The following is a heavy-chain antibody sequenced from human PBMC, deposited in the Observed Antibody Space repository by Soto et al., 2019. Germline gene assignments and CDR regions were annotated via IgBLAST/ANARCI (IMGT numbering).Heavy chain of an antibody. V-gene: IGHV4-31*03. CDR2: LYYSGST. J-gene: IGHJ4*02. D-gene: IGHD6-13*01. Sequence: PPETLSLTCTVSGGSISSGGYYWSWIRQHPGKGLEWIVYLYYSGSTYYNPSLTSRVTISVDTSKNQFSLKLSSVTAADTAVYYCARERKAAAWFPFDYWGQGSLVTVSS. CDR3: ARERKAAAWFPFDY. CDR1: GGSISSGGYY.